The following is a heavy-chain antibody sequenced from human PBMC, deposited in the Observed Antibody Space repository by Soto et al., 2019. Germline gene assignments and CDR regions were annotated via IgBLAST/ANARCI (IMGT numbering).Heavy chain of an antibody. CDR1: GFTFNTHW. Sequence: PVGSLRLSCTASGFTFNTHWMHWVRQAPGKGLVWVSRIYFDGITTNYADSVKGRLTVSRDNAKNTVYLHVNTLRDEDTAVYYCARGGAMGVDYWGRGTLVTVSS. CDR3: ARGGAMGVDY. D-gene: IGHD1-26*01. CDR2: IYFDGITT. J-gene: IGHJ4*02. V-gene: IGHV3-74*01.